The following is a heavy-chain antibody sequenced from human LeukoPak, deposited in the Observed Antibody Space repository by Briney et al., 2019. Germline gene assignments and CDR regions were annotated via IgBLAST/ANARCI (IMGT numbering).Heavy chain of an antibody. CDR2: IYSGGST. J-gene: IGHJ4*02. V-gene: IGHV3-66*01. D-gene: IGHD1-26*01. CDR1: GFPFSSYA. CDR3: ARSSAPLQVGDFDY. Sequence: PGGSLRLSCAASGFPFSSYAMSWVRQAPGKGLEWVSVIYSGGSTYYADSVKGRLTISRDNSKNTVYLQMNSLRAEDTAVYYCARSSAPLQVGDFDYWGQGTLVTVSS.